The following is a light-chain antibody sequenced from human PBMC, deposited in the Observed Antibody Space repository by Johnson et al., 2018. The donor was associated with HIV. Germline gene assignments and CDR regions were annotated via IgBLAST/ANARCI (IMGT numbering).Light chain of an antibody. CDR3: GTWDSSLSAYV. Sequence: QSVLTQPPSVSAAPGKKVTISCSGSSSNIGNNYVSWYQQLPGTAPKLLMYENNKRPSGIPDRFSGSKSGTSATLGITGLQTGDEADYYCGTWDSSLSAYVFGTGTKVTVL. V-gene: IGLV1-51*02. CDR1: SSNIGNNY. CDR2: ENN. J-gene: IGLJ1*01.